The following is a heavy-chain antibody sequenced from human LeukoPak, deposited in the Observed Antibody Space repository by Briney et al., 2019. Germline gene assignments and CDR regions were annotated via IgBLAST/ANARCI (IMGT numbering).Heavy chain of an antibody. V-gene: IGHV3-7*01. Sequence: GGSLTLSCAASGFTFSSYWMSWVRQAPGKGLEWVANIKKDGSEKNYVGSMKARFTISRDNTKNPLSRKLTTLRAEDTAVYYWARDREQQRTRDAFLTWGQGKMGTVPS. CDR2: IKKDGSEK. D-gene: IGHD6-13*01. CDR3: ARDREQQRTRDAFLT. CDR1: GFTFSSYW. J-gene: IGHJ3*01.